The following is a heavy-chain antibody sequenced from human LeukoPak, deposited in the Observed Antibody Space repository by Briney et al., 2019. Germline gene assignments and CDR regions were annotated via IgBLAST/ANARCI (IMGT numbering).Heavy chain of an antibody. D-gene: IGHD5-12*01. J-gene: IGHJ4*02. CDR2: INHSGST. CDR1: GGSFSGYY. Sequence: SETLSLTCAVYGGSFSGYYWSWIHQPPGKGLEWIGEINHSGSTNYNPSLKSRVTISVDTSKNQFSLKLSSVTAADTAVYYCARGGIVATIYFDYWGQGTLVTVSS. V-gene: IGHV4-34*01. CDR3: ARGGIVATIYFDY.